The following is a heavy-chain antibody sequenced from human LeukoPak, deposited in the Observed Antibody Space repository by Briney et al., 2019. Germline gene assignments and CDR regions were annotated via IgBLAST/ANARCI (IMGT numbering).Heavy chain of an antibody. D-gene: IGHD3-10*01. CDR1: GGSISSSSYY. CDR2: IYYSGST. CDR3: ARGKPSYGSGTFYRPLEPNYMDV. V-gene: IGHV4-39*07. Sequence: ASETLSLTCTVSGGSISSSSYYWGWIRQPPGKGLEWTGSIYYSGSTYYNPSLKSRVTISVDTSKNQFSLKLSSVTAADTAVYYCARGKPSYGSGTFYRPLEPNYMDVWGKGTTVTVSS. J-gene: IGHJ6*03.